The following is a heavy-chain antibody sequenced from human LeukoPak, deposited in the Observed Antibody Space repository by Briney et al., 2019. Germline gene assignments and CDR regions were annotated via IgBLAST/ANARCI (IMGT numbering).Heavy chain of an antibody. J-gene: IGHJ5*02. Sequence: GGSLRLSRAASGFTFSGSAMHWVRQASGKGLEWVGRIRSKANSYATAYAASVKGRFTISRDDSKNTAYLQMNSLKTEDTAVYYCTRHYSSVPAAKTYWFDPWGQGTLVTVSS. CDR1: GFTFSGSA. CDR3: TRHYSSVPAAKTYWFDP. CDR2: IRSKANSYAT. V-gene: IGHV3-73*01. D-gene: IGHD2-2*01.